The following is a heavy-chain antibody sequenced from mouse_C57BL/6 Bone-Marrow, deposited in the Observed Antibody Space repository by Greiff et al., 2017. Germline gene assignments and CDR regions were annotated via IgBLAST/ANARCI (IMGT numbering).Heavy chain of an antibody. Sequence: EVQLQQSGTVLARPGASVKMSCKTSGYTFTSYWMHWVKQRPGQGLEWIGAIYPGNSDTSYNQKFKGKAKLTAVTSASTAYMELSSLTNEDSAVYYCSYYSKRGNFDYWGQGTTLTVSS. D-gene: IGHD2-5*01. CDR1: GYTFTSYW. CDR2: IYPGNSDT. J-gene: IGHJ2*01. V-gene: IGHV1-5*01. CDR3: SYYSKRGNFDY.